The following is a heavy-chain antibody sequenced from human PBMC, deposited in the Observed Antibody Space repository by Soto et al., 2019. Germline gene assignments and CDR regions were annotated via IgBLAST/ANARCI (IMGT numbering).Heavy chain of an antibody. J-gene: IGHJ6*02. V-gene: IGHV5-10-1*01. CDR3: ARQKKRSVAATGREHNYGMDV. CDR2: IDPRDSYT. D-gene: IGHD6-13*01. CDR1: GYNFPSYW. Sequence: GYNFPSYWITWVRQMPGKGLEWMGRIDPRDSYTNYSPSFQGHVTISADKSISTAYLQWSSLQASDTAMYYCARQKKRSVAATGREHNYGMDVWGQGTTVTVSS.